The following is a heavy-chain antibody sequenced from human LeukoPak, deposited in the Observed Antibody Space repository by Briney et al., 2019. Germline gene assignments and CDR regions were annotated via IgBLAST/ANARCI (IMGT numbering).Heavy chain of an antibody. V-gene: IGHV1-69*02. D-gene: IGHD6-19*01. CDR1: GGTFSSYT. Sequence: SVKVSCKASGGTFSSYTISWVRQAPGQGLEWMGRIIPILGIANYAQKFQGRVTITADKSTSTAYMELSSLRSEDTAVYYCASLLSSGWYLENYWGQGTLVTVSS. CDR2: IIPILGIA. J-gene: IGHJ4*02. CDR3: ASLLSSGWYLENY.